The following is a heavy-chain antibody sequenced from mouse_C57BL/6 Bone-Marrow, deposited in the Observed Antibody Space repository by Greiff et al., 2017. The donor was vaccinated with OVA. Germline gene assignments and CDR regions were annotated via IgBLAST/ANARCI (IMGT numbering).Heavy chain of an antibody. CDR1: GFTFTDYY. D-gene: IGHD2-3*01. J-gene: IGHJ2*01. V-gene: IGHV7-3*01. CDR3: ARSIAPLIYDGSFDY. Sequence: EVKLMESGGGLVQPGGSLSLSCAASGFTFTDYYMSWARQPPGKALEWLGFIRNKANGYTTEYSASVKGRFSLSRDNSQSILYRQMNALRAEDSATYYCARSIAPLIYDGSFDYWGQGTTLTVSS. CDR2: IRNKANGYTT.